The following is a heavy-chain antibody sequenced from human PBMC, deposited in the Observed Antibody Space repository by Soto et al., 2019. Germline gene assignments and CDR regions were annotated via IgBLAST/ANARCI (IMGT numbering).Heavy chain of an antibody. D-gene: IGHD3-10*01. J-gene: IGHJ5*02. CDR2: IVVGSGNT. V-gene: IGHV1-58*02. CDR3: AADLYYYGSGSYYMYNWFDP. Sequence: SVKVSCKASGFTFTSSAMQWVRQARGQRLEWIGWIVVGSGNTNYAQKFQERVTITRDMSTSTAYMGLSSLRSEDTAVYYCAADLYYYGSGSYYMYNWFDPWGQGTLVTVSS. CDR1: GFTFTSSA.